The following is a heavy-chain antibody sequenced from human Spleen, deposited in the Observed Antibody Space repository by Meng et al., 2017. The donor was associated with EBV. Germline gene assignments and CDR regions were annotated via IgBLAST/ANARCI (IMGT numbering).Heavy chain of an antibody. V-gene: IGHV4-61*01. D-gene: IGHD5-12*01. CDR2: IYYSGDI. J-gene: IGHJ5*02. CDR3: ARDQSGLSGFGP. Sequence: VRLQVSGPGMVKPPDTLSFNCSGPGDSVNSDPYYWTWIRPPPGKGLEWIGYIYYSGDIDCNPSLKSRVTISLDTSKNQFSLKLRSVTAADTAVYYCARDQSGLSGFGPWGQGTLVTVSS. CDR1: GDSVNSDPYY.